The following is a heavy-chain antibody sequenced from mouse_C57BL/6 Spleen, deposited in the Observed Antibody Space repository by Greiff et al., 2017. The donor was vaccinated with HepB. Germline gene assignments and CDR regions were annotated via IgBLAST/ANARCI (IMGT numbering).Heavy chain of an antibody. Sequence: DVKLVESEGGLVQPGSSMKLSCTASGFTFSDYYMAWVRQVPEKGLEWVAKINYDGSSTYYLDSLKSRFIISRDNAKNILYLQMSSRKSEDTATYYCARNYGYADDYFDYWGQGTTLTVSS. CDR1: GFTFSDYY. J-gene: IGHJ2*01. CDR2: INYDGSST. D-gene: IGHD2-2*01. CDR3: ARNYGYADDYFDY. V-gene: IGHV5-16*01.